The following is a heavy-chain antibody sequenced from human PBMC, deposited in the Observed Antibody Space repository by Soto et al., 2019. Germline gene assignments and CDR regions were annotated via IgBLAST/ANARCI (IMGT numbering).Heavy chain of an antibody. CDR1: GFTFRSYG. D-gene: IGHD7-27*01. J-gene: IGHJ6*02. Sequence: GGSLRLSCAASGFTFRSYGMHWVRQAPGKGLEWVAVTWFDGDNNYYADSVKGRFTISRDNSKNTLYLQMNSLRVEDTAVYYCARPSGVSFYYYGMDVWGQGTTVTVSS. V-gene: IGHV3-33*01. CDR3: ARPSGVSFYYYGMDV. CDR2: TWFDGDNN.